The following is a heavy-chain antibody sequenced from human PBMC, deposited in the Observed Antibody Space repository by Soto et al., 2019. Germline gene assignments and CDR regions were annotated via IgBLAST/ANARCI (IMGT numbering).Heavy chain of an antibody. CDR1: GGSISSYF. CDR3: ARGTMLRGPGYYYAMDV. V-gene: IGHV4-59*12. J-gene: IGHJ6*02. Sequence: PSETLSLTCTVSGGSISSYFWTWIRQHPGKGLEWIGYIYYDGRSYYTPSLKSRVIISVDTSKNQFSLNLTAVTAADTAVYYCARGTMLRGPGYYYAMDVWGQGTTVTVSS. CDR2: IYYDGRS. D-gene: IGHD3-10*01.